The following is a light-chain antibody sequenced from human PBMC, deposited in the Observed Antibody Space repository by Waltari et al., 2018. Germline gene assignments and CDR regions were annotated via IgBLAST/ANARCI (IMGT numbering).Light chain of an antibody. CDR1: QSIRGW. CDR3: QQANSFPPG. Sequence: DIQMTQSPSMLSASVGDRVTITCRASQSIRGWLAWYQMKPGLAPKLLIYDASNLGDGIPSRFSGSGFGTNFTLTINSLQPDDFATYYCQQANSFPPGFGQGTRLEIK. J-gene: IGKJ5*01. V-gene: IGKV1-5*01. CDR2: DAS.